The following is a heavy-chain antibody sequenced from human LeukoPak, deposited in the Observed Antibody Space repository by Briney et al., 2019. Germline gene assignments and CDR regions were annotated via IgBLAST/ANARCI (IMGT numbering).Heavy chain of an antibody. CDR3: ASGSDSSSWSPYYYNMDV. J-gene: IGHJ6*02. V-gene: IGHV3-23*01. Sequence: GGSLRLSCAASGFTFSSYAMSWVRQAPGKGLEWVSAISGSGGSTYYADSVKGRFTISRDNSKNTLYLQMNSLRAEDTAVYYCASGSDSSSWSPYYYNMDVWGQGTTVTFSS. CDR2: ISGSGGST. CDR1: GFTFSSYA. D-gene: IGHD6-13*01.